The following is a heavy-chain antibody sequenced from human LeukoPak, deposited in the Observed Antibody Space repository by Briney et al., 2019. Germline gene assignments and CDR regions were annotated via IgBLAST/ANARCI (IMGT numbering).Heavy chain of an antibody. CDR1: GGSFSGYY. CDR2: INHRGST. D-gene: IGHD3-10*01. V-gene: IGHV4-34*01. J-gene: IGHJ6*04. CDR3: ARGSGKYGMDV. Sequence: SETLSLTCAVYGGSFSGYYWSWIRQPPGKGLEWIGEINHRGSTNYNPSLKSRVTISVDTSKNQFSLKLSSVTAADTAVYYCARGSGKYGMDVWGKGTTVTVSS.